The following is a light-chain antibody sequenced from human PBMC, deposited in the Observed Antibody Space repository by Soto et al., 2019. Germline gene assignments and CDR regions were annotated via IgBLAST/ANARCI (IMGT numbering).Light chain of an antibody. CDR2: GIS. CDR3: QQYNKWPPWT. J-gene: IGKJ1*01. CDR1: QTLNSN. V-gene: IGKV3-15*01. Sequence: EIVMTQSPVTLSVSPGERATLSCRASQTLNSNLAWYQQKPGQAPRLLIYGISTRASGIPARFRGSGSGTEFTLTISSLQSEDVGDYYCQQYNKWPPWTFGQGTKVEIK.